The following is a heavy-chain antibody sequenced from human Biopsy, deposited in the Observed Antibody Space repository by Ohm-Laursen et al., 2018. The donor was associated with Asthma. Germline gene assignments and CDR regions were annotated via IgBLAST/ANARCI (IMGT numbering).Heavy chain of an antibody. CDR3: AKVRSDWVITESFGY. V-gene: IGHV3-9*01. CDR1: GFKFDEYT. J-gene: IGHJ4*02. Sequence: SLRLSCTASGFKFDEYTMHWVRQAPGKGLEWVSGISWNSATIGYADSVEGRFTISRDNAKNSVFLHMDSLRPEDTAFYYCAKVRSDWVITESFGYWGQGVLVTVSS. D-gene: IGHD3-22*01. CDR2: ISWNSATI.